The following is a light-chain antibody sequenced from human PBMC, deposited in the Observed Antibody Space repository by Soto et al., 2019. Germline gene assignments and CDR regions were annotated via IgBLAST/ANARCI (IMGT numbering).Light chain of an antibody. V-gene: IGKV1-39*01. CDR3: QQSYNAPFT. CDR2: AAS. J-gene: IGKJ3*01. CDR1: ETTALY. Sequence: DIEMTQSPPSLSASVGDRVTITCRASETTALYLNWYQQKPGKAPKLLIRAASRLETGVPARFSGSGSATAFTLTITALQPEDVATYYCQQSYNAPFTFGPGTTVDV.